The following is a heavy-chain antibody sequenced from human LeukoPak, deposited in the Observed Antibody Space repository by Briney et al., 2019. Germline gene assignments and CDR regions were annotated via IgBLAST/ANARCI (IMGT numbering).Heavy chain of an antibody. Sequence: QTGGSLRLSCAASGFTFSSYGMHWVRQAPGKGLEWVAVISYDGSNKYYADSVKGRFTISRDNSKNTLYLQMNSLRAEDTAVYYCAKPLYESSGSFDYWGQGTLVAVSS. CDR1: GFTFSSYG. CDR2: ISYDGSNK. J-gene: IGHJ4*02. V-gene: IGHV3-30*18. CDR3: AKPLYESSGSFDY. D-gene: IGHD3-22*01.